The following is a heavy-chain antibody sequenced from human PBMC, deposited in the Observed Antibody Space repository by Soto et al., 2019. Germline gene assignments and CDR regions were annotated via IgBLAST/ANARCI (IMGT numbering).Heavy chain of an antibody. J-gene: IGHJ4*02. CDR2: ISTYYGNT. CDR1: GYTFTSYA. V-gene: IGHV1-18*01. Sequence: QVQLVQSGAEVKKPGASLKVSCKASGYTFTSYAISWVRQAPGQGLEWMGWISTYYGNTNYAQILQGRVTMTTDTSTTTAYMELRSLRSDDTAVYYCARHSVAEYYFDYWGQGTLVTVSS. CDR3: ARHSVAEYYFDY. D-gene: IGHD6-6*01.